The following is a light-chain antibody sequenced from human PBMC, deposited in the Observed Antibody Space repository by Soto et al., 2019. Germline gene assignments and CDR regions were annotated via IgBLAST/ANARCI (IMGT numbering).Light chain of an antibody. CDR3: QPYMSSVT. Sequence: EIVLTQSPGSLSLSPGQRATLSCRASQSVDTTFFAWYQKKPGQAPRLLIYGASKRATGIPDRLSGSGSGTDLTLIMSRLEPEDFAVYYCQPYMSSVTFGQGTKGEIK. J-gene: IGKJ1*01. V-gene: IGKV3-20*01. CDR2: GAS. CDR1: QSVDTTF.